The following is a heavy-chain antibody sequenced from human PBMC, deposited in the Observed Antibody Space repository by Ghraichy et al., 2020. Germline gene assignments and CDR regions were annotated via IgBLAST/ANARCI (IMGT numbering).Heavy chain of an antibody. D-gene: IGHD5-24*01. CDR1: SGSVKSYF. CDR3: AGGVTDGYSWVGYFAS. J-gene: IGHJ4*02. Sequence: SETLSLTCTVSSGSVKSYFWSWIRQPPGKGLEWIGYIHYSGSTSYNPSLKSRVTLSVDTSKNQFSLKLSSVTAADTAVYYCAGGVTDGYSWVGYFASWGQGTLVTVSS. CDR2: IHYSGST. V-gene: IGHV4-59*02.